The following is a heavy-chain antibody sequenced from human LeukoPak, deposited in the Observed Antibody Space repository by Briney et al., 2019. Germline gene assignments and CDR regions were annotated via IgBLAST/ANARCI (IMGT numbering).Heavy chain of an antibody. Sequence: GGSLRLSCAASGFTLSIYWMSWVRQAPGKGLEWVANIKEDGSEKYYVDSVKGRFTISRDNAKNSLYLQMNSLRAEDTAVYYCARARSGWYGAFDIWGQGTMVTVSS. D-gene: IGHD6-19*01. V-gene: IGHV3-7*01. J-gene: IGHJ3*02. CDR2: IKEDGSEK. CDR1: GFTLSIYW. CDR3: ARARSGWYGAFDI.